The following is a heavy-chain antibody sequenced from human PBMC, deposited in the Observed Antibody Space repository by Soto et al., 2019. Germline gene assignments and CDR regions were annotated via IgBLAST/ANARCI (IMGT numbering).Heavy chain of an antibody. J-gene: IGHJ4*02. CDR2: IDPSDSQT. Sequence: EVRLEQSGAEVKKSGESLTISCKGSGYSFAGYWITWVRQKPGKGLEWMGRIDPSDSQTYYSPSIRGHVTISATKSITTVFLQWSSLRASDTAMYYCARQIYDSDTGPNFQYYFDSWGQGTPVTVSS. CDR1: GYSFAGYW. CDR3: ARQIYDSDTGPNFQYYFDS. D-gene: IGHD3-22*01. V-gene: IGHV5-10-1*03.